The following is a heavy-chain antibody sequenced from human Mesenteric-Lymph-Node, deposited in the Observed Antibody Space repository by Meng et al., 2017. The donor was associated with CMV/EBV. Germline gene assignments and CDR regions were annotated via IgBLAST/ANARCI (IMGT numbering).Heavy chain of an antibody. CDR3: ARIASLITIIGLDP. J-gene: IGHJ5*02. D-gene: IGHD3-22*01. CDR1: GFDFTNYW. V-gene: IGHV5-51*01. CDR2: IYPRDSDT. Sequence: KVSCKGSGFDFTNYWIGWVRQMPGRGLEWMGIIYPRDSDTRYSPSFQGQVTISADKSISTAYLQWSSLKASDTAMYYCARIASLITIIGLDPWGQGTLVTVSS.